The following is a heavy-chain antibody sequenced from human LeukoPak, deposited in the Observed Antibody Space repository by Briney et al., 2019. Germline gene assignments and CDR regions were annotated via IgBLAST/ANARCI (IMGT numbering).Heavy chain of an antibody. D-gene: IGHD3-3*01. V-gene: IGHV1-18*01. Sequence: ASVKVSCKASGYTFTSYGIGWVRQAPGQGLEWMGWISAYNGNTNYAQKLQGRVTMTTDTSTSTAYMELRSLRSDDTAVYYCARDRAEYYDFWSGYQPLAAFDIWGQGTMVTVSS. CDR1: GYTFTSYG. CDR2: ISAYNGNT. CDR3: ARDRAEYYDFWSGYQPLAAFDI. J-gene: IGHJ3*02.